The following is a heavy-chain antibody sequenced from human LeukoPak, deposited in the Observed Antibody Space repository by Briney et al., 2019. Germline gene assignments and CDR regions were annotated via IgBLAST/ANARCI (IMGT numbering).Heavy chain of an antibody. CDR2: FDPEDGET. J-gene: IGHJ4*02. CDR1: GYTLTELS. D-gene: IGHD5-12*01. V-gene: IGHV1-24*01. Sequence: ASVKVSCRVSGYTLTELSMHWVRQAPGKGLEWMGGFDPEDGETIYAQKFQGRVTMTEDTSTDTAYMELSSLTSEDTAVYHCATSFRYTGYGYFFDFWGQGTLVTVPS. CDR3: ATSFRYTGYGYFFDF.